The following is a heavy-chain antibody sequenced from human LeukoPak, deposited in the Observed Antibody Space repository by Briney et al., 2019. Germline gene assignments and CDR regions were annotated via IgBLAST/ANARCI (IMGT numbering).Heavy chain of an antibody. CDR1: GFTFSRYW. V-gene: IGHV3-7*01. CDR3: ARDWYYYDTSGYYLVAFDF. J-gene: IGHJ4*02. D-gene: IGHD3-22*01. CDR2: IKPDESEK. Sequence: GGSLRLSCAASGFTFSRYWMSWVRQAPGKGLGWVANIKPDESEKYYVDSVKGRFTISRDNAKNSVYLQMNSLRAEDTAVYYCARDWYYYDTSGYYLVAFDFWGQGTLVTVSS.